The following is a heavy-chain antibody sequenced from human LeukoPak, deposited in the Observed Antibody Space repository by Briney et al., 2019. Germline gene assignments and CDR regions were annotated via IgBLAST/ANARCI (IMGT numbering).Heavy chain of an antibody. CDR1: GFTLSSYS. CDR2: IKQDGSVK. D-gene: IGHD3-3*01. V-gene: IGHV3-7*05. Sequence: GSLRLSCAASGFTLSSYSMNWVRQAPGKGLEWVAKIKQDGSVKYYVDSVKGRFTISRDNANNSLYLQMNSLRAEDTAVYYCARSDFWSGYHRGYFDYWGQGTLVTVSS. CDR3: ARSDFWSGYHRGYFDY. J-gene: IGHJ4*02.